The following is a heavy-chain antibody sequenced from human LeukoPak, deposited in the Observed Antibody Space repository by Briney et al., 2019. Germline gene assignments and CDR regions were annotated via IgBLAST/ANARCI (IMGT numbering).Heavy chain of an antibody. CDR1: GGSLSSSDYY. CDR2: IYYTGST. V-gene: IGHV4-39*07. Sequence: SETLSLTCTVSGGSLSSSDYYWGWIRQPPGKGLEWIGSIYYTGSTYYNLSLKSRVTISVDTSRNQFSLKLSSVTAADTAVYYCAREGGWNYDALTGYYNGMDVWGQGTTITVSS. J-gene: IGHJ6*02. D-gene: IGHD3-9*01. CDR3: AREGGWNYDALTGYYNGMDV.